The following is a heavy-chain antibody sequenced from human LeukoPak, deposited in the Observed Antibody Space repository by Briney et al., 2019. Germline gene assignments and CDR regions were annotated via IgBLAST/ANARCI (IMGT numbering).Heavy chain of an antibody. Sequence: ASVKVSCKXSGGTFSSYAISWVRQAPGQGLEWMGRIIPIFGTANYAQKFQGRVTITTDESTSTAYMELSSLRSEDTAVYYCARGGSGWSIYIFDCWGQGTLVTVSS. J-gene: IGHJ4*02. D-gene: IGHD6-19*01. CDR3: ARGGSGWSIYIFDC. V-gene: IGHV1-69*05. CDR2: IIPIFGTA. CDR1: GGTFSSYA.